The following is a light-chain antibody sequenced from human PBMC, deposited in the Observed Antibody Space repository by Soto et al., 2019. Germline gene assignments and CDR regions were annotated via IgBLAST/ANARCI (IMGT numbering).Light chain of an antibody. V-gene: IGLV2-8*01. CDR1: SSDVGAYNY. J-gene: IGLJ1*01. Sequence: QSALTQPPSASGSPGQSVTISCTGTSSDVGAYNYVSWYQQHPGKAPKLMIYEVSKRPSGVPDRFSGSKSGNTASVTVSGLQAADEADYYCSSYAGSSYVFGTGTKLTVL. CDR2: EVS. CDR3: SSYAGSSYV.